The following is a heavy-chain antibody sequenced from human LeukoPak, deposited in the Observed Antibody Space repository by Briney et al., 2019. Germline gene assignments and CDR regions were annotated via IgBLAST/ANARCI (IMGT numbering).Heavy chain of an antibody. D-gene: IGHD5-18*01. CDR1: GYTLTSYD. CDR2: MNPNSGNT. Sequence: ASVKVCCKASGYTLTSYDINWVRQATGQGLEWMGWMNPNSGNTGYAQKFQGRVTMTRNTSISTAYMELSSLRSEDTAVYYCARRRGYSSYFDYWGQGTLVTVSS. CDR3: ARRRGYSSYFDY. J-gene: IGHJ4*02. V-gene: IGHV1-8*01.